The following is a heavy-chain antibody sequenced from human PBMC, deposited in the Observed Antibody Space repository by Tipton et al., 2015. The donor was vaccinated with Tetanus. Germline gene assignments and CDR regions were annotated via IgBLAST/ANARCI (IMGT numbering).Heavy chain of an antibody. CDR1: GGSIRGGTFY. J-gene: IGHJ4*02. Sequence: TLSLTCTVSGGSIRGGTFYWGWIRQPPGKGLEWIGSIYFSGDTYSNPSLKSRATISVDTSRNQFSLWLSSVVAADTAVYYCARHSSGYFTFFDYWGQGTLVPASS. D-gene: IGHD3-22*01. CDR2: IYFSGDT. CDR3: ARHSSGYFTFFDY. V-gene: IGHV4-39*01.